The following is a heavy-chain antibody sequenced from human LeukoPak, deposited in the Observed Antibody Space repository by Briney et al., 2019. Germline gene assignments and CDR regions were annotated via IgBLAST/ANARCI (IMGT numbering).Heavy chain of an antibody. D-gene: IGHD6-19*01. CDR1: GFICSHYW. CDR2: KRQGGSVQ. J-gene: IGHJ4*02. Sequence: GTPLSLSCAACGFICSHYWMRWLRHAREGGLGWVANKRQGGSVQNYVLSVKGRFTIYRDNPQISVYLQVLSVRAEDTSVYSWLVTTRSRGCDYWRRGTLIMVS. CDR3: LVTTRSRGCDY. V-gene: IGHV3-7*01.